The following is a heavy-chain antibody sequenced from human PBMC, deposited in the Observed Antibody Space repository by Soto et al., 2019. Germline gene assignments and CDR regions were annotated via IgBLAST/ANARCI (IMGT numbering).Heavy chain of an antibody. CDR2: ISGSGGSA. CDR3: AKGSDIAVTTHLWF. D-gene: IGHD6-19*01. CDR1: GFTFSSYA. Sequence: GGSLRLSCAASGFTFSSYAMNWVRQAPGKGLEWVSGISGSGGSAYYAGSVKGRFTISRDNSKDTLYLQMNSLRAEDTAIYYCAKGSDIAVTTHLWFWGQGTLVTVSS. V-gene: IGHV3-23*01. J-gene: IGHJ4*02.